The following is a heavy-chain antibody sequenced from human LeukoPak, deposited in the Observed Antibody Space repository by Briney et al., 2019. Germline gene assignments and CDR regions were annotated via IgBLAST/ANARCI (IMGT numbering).Heavy chain of an antibody. J-gene: IGHJ4*02. D-gene: IGHD2-2*01. CDR1: GGSISSYY. CDR2: IYYSGST. Sequence: SETLSLTCTVSGGSISSYYWSWIRQPPGKGLEWIGYIYYSGSTNYNPSLKSRVTISVDTSKNQSSLKLSSVTAADTAVYYCARGSSIVVVKGFFDYWGQGTLVTVSS. V-gene: IGHV4-59*01. CDR3: ARGSSIVVVKGFFDY.